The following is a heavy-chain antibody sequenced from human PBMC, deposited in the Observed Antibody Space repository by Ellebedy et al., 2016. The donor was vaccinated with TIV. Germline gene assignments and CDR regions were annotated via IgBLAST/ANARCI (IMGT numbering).Heavy chain of an antibody. Sequence: GESLKISXAASGFTFGSYGMHWVRQAPGKGLEWVAVISYDESNKDYADSVKGRFTISRDNSKNTLHLQMNSPRAEDTAVYYCARCLFSLDYYYYYGMDVWGQGTTVTVSS. CDR3: ARCLFSLDYYYYYGMDV. D-gene: IGHD5/OR15-5a*01. CDR1: GFTFGSYG. CDR2: ISYDESNK. J-gene: IGHJ6*02. V-gene: IGHV3-30*03.